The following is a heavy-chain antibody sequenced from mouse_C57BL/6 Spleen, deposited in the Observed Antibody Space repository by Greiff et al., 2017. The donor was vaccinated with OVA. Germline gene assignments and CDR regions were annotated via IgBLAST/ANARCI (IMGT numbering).Heavy chain of an antibody. CDR2: IDPSDSYT. J-gene: IGHJ2*01. V-gene: IGHV1-50*01. CDR3: ARGDSSGPSDY. Sequence: VQLQQPGAELVKPGASVKLSCKASGYTFTSYWMQWVNQRPGQGLEWIGEIDPSDSYTNYNQKFTGKATLTVDHSSSTAYMQLSSLTTEDSAVYYCARGDSSGPSDYWGQGTTLTVSS. D-gene: IGHD3-2*02. CDR1: GYTFTSYW.